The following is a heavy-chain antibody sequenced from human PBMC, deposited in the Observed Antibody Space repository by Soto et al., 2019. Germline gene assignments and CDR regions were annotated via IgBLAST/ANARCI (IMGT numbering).Heavy chain of an antibody. V-gene: IGHV4-4*07. Sequence: PSETLSLTCTVSGGSISSYYWSWIRQPAGKGLEWIGRIYTSGSTNYNPSLKSRATMSVDTSKNQFSLKLSSVTAADTAVYYCARGSSGWYGGRGRFDYWGQGTLVTVSS. CDR3: ARGSSGWYGGRGRFDY. CDR2: IYTSGST. J-gene: IGHJ4*02. CDR1: GGSISSYY. D-gene: IGHD6-19*01.